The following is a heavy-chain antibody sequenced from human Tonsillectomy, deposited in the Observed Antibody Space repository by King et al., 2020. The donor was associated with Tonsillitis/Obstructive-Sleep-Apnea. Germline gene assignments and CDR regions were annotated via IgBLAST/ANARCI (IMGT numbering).Heavy chain of an antibody. V-gene: IGHV3-7*03. D-gene: IGHD1-26*01. J-gene: IGHJ4*02. CDR2: INRDGSDK. CDR1: GFTFNSYW. CDR3: ARDADGSLDY. Sequence: VQLVESGGGLVQPGGALRLSCAASGFTFNSYWMAWVRQAPGKGLEWVANINRDGSDKNYVDSVKGRFTISRDNAKNSLYLQMNSLRAEDTAIYYCARDADGSLDYWGQGALVAVSS.